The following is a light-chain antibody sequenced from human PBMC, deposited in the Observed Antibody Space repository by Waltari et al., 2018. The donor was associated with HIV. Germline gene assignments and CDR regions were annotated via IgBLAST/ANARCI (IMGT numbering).Light chain of an antibody. CDR1: SSDVGDYNY. V-gene: IGLV2-14*01. CDR2: AVT. Sequence: QSALTQPASVSGSPGQSITIPCTGPSSDVGDYNYVSWYQQHPGKAPKLMIYAVTNRPSGVSNRFAGSKSGSTTFLISSGLQAEDEVDYYCSSYASSGTVVFGGGTKLTVL. CDR3: SSYASSGTVV. J-gene: IGLJ2*01.